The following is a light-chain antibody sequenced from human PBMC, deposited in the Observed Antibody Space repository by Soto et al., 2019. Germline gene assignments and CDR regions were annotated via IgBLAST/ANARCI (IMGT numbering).Light chain of an antibody. Sequence: QSALTQPASVSGSLEQSITISCTGTSGDVGGYNYVSWYQQHPGKAPKLMIYEVNNRPSGVSNRFSGSKSGNTASLTISGLQAVDEADYYCSSYTSSSTLVLGGGTKLTVL. CDR2: EVN. CDR3: SSYTSSSTLV. J-gene: IGLJ2*01. V-gene: IGLV2-14*01. CDR1: SGDVGGYNY.